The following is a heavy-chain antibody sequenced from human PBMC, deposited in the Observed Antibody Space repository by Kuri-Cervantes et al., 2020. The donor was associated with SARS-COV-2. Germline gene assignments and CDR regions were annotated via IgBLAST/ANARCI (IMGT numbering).Heavy chain of an antibody. D-gene: IGHD3-9*01. Sequence: GESLKISCAASGFTVSSNYMSWVRQAPGKGLEWVSVIYSGGSTYYADSVKGRFTISRDNSKNTLYLQMNSLRAEDTAVYYCAREGLRGGILSGYNHWGQGTLVTGAS. V-gene: IGHV3-53*01. CDR1: GFTVSSNY. CDR2: IYSGGST. J-gene: IGHJ5*02. CDR3: AREGLRGGILSGYNH.